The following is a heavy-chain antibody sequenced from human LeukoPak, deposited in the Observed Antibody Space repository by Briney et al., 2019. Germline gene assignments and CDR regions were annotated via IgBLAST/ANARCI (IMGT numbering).Heavy chain of an antibody. Sequence: ASVKVSCKASGGTFSSYAISWVRQAPGQGLEWMGRIIPILGIANYAQKFQGRVTITADKSTSTAYMELSSLRSEDTAVYYCARVGSGSYYTFDYWGQGTLVTVSS. CDR1: GGTFSSYA. CDR3: ARVGSGSYYTFDY. D-gene: IGHD1-26*01. J-gene: IGHJ4*02. V-gene: IGHV1-69*04. CDR2: IIPILGIA.